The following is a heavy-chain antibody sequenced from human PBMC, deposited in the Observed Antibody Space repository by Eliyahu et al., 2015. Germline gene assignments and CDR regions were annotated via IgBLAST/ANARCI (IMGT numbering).Heavy chain of an antibody. Sequence: QVQLVQSGAEVKKPGASVKVSCKASGYTXTSYGISWVRQAPGQGLXWMGWISAYNGNTNYAQKLQGRVTMTTDTSTSTAYMELRSLRSDDTAVYYCARGAPAYYYDSSGSDMWAFDIWGQGTMVTVSS. J-gene: IGHJ3*02. D-gene: IGHD3-22*01. CDR1: GYTXTSYG. CDR2: ISAYNGNT. V-gene: IGHV1-18*01. CDR3: ARGAPAYYYDSSGSDMWAFDI.